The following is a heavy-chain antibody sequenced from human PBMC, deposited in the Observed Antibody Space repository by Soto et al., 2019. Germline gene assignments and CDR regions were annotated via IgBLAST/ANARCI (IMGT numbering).Heavy chain of an antibody. CDR1: GGSTSASY. CDR2: RYYTGST. V-gene: IGHV4-59*01. D-gene: IGHD3-10*02. CDR3: ARDILFEELTGGYYHYVMDV. Sequence: ETLSHTCSVSGGSTSASYRSCIRQPPGKGLEWVGYRYYTGSTYYNPSLKSRVTISRDTSKKQFSLELTSVTAADTAVYYCARDILFEELTGGYYHYVMDVWSPVTTVT. J-gene: IGHJ6*02.